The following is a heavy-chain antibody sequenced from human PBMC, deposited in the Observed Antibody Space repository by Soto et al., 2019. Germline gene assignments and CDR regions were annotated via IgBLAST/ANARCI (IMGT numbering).Heavy chain of an antibody. CDR3: AKGGPFTGGFDP. J-gene: IGHJ5*02. Sequence: LLQSGGDLVQPGGSLRLSCAGSGLTLRSYAMTWIRQTPEKGLEWVSTISGRSAVPSYADFVNGRFTVSRDNSKNTVYLQINSLRPDDTAIYYCAKGGPFTGGFDPWGQGTLVTVSA. V-gene: IGHV3-23*01. CDR2: ISGRSAVP. CDR1: GLTLRSYA. D-gene: IGHD3-16*01.